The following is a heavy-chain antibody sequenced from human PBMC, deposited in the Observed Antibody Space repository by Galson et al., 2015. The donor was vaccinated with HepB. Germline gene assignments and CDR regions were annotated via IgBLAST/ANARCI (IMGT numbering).Heavy chain of an antibody. CDR3: TTLGLRYFDWLLYEGGY. Sequence: SLRLSCAASGFTFSNAWMNWVRQAPGKGLEWVGRIKSKTDGGTTDYAVPVKGRFTISRDDSKNTLYLQMNSLKTEDTAVYYCTTLGLRYFDWLLYEGGYWGQGTLVTVSS. CDR1: GFTFSNAW. D-gene: IGHD3-9*01. CDR2: IKSKTDGGTT. J-gene: IGHJ4*02. V-gene: IGHV3-15*07.